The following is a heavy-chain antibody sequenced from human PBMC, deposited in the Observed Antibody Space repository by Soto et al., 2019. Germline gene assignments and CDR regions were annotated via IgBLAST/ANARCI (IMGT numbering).Heavy chain of an antibody. CDR2: INPNSGGT. D-gene: IGHD2-15*01. J-gene: IGHJ6*02. CDR1: GYTFTGYD. CDR3: ARDKPADIRPYYYGMDV. V-gene: IGHV1-2*02. Sequence: ASVKVSCKASGYTFTGYDMHWVRQAPGQGLEWMGWINPNSGGTNYAQKFQGRVTMTRDTSISTAYMELSRLRSDDTAVYYCARDKPADIRPYYYGMDVWGQGTTVTVYS.